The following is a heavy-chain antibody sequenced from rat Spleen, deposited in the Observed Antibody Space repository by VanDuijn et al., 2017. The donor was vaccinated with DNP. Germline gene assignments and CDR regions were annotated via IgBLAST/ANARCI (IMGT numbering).Heavy chain of an antibody. CDR2: IGSDGYAP. Sequence: EVQLVESGGGLVQPGRSLKLSCAASGFSFSDYYMAWVRQAPTKGLEWVAYIGSDGYAPYYGDSVKGRFTILRDNAKSTLYLQMNSLRSEDMATYYCIRWNSGHFDYWGQGVMVTVSS. CDR3: IRWNSGHFDY. D-gene: IGHD4-3*01. CDR1: GFSFSDYY. J-gene: IGHJ2*01. V-gene: IGHV5-22*01.